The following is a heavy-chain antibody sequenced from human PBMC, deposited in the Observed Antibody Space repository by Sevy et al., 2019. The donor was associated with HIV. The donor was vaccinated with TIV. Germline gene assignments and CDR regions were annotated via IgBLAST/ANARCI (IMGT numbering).Heavy chain of an antibody. D-gene: IGHD3-10*01. CDR3: ARDRDGSGSSGGYGMDV. Sequence: GSLRLSCVASGLTFSSYSMKWVRQAPGKGLEWVSSISSSSSYIYYADSVKGRFAISRDNAKKSLYLQVNSLRAEDTAVYYCARDRDGSGSSGGYGMDVWGQGTTVTVSS. CDR2: ISSSSSYI. CDR1: GLTFSSYS. V-gene: IGHV3-21*01. J-gene: IGHJ6*02.